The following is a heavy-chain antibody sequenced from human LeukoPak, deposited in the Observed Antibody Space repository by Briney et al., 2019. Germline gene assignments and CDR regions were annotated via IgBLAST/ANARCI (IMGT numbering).Heavy chain of an antibody. CDR2: IWHDGSNR. CDR3: ARIIINSGYSHGIDF. D-gene: IGHD5-18*01. J-gene: IGHJ4*02. CDR1: GFVLSNYG. V-gene: IGHV3-33*01. Sequence: GGSLRLSCEASGFVLSNYGMHWVRQIPGKGLEWVAVIWHDGSNRHYSDSVKGRFTISRDNFQNTLFLQMDNLRADDTAIYYCARIIINSGYSHGIDFWGQGTLVTVSS.